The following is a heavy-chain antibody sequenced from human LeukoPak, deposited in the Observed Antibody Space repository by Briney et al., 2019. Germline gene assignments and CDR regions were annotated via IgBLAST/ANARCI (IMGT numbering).Heavy chain of an antibody. Sequence: ASVKVSCKVSGYTLTELSMHWVRQAPGEGLEWMGGFDSEDGKTIYAQKFQGRVTMTEDTSTDTAYMELRSLRSEDTAVYYCATSTDDYGDYDAFDIWGQGTMVTVSS. V-gene: IGHV1-24*01. J-gene: IGHJ3*02. CDR1: GYTLTELS. CDR2: FDSEDGKT. D-gene: IGHD4-17*01. CDR3: ATSTDDYGDYDAFDI.